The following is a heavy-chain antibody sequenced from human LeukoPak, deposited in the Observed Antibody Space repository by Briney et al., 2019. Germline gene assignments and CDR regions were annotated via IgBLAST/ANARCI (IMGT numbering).Heavy chain of an antibody. D-gene: IGHD6-19*01. CDR2: ISSSSSYI. Sequence: PGRSLRLSCAASGFTFSSYSMNWVRQAPGKGLEWVSSISSSSSYIYYADSVKGRFTISRDNAKNSLYLQMNSLRAEDTAVYYCARGRRYPGIAVAGTYYFDYWGQGTLVTVSS. J-gene: IGHJ4*02. CDR1: GFTFSSYS. CDR3: ARGRRYPGIAVAGTYYFDY. V-gene: IGHV3-21*01.